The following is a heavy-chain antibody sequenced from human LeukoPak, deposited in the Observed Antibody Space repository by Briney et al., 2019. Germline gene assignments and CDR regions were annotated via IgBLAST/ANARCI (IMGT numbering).Heavy chain of an antibody. CDR2: INHSGST. D-gene: IGHD3-22*01. CDR3: ARGTFRVFPYYYDSSGYSAFDI. J-gene: IGHJ3*02. CDR1: GGSISSSSYY. V-gene: IGHV4-39*07. Sequence: PSETLSLTCTVSGGSISSSSYYWGWIRQPPGKGLEWIGEINHSGSTNYNPSLKSRVTISVDTSKNQFSLKLSSVTAADTAVYYCARGTFRVFPYYYDSSGYSAFDIWGQGTMVTVSS.